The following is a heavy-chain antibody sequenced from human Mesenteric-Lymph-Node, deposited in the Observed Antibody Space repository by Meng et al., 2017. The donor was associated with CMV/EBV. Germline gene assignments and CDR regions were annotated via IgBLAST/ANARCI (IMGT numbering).Heavy chain of an antibody. CDR2: IRSKAYGEIV. V-gene: IGHV3-49*04. CDR1: GFTFGDYS. Sequence: GGSLRLSCSVSGFTFGDYSFNWVRQAPGKGLEWVGLIRSKAYGEIVEYAASVKGRFTISRDDSKSIAYLQMNGLKTEDTAVYYCTRGRTAAGTKYYFDYWGQGTLVTVSS. J-gene: IGHJ4*02. CDR3: TRGRTAAGTKYYFDY. D-gene: IGHD6-13*01.